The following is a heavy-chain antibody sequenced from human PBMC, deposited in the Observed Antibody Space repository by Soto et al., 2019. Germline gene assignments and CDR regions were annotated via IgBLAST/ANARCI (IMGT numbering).Heavy chain of an antibody. V-gene: IGHV4-39*01. CDR2: IYYSGSN. CDR1: GGSISSSSYY. D-gene: IGHD3-22*01. Sequence: SETLSLTCTVSGGSISSSSYYWGWIRQPPGKGLELIGTIYYSGSNYYNPSLQRRVTIYVYTSKIQFSLKLSSVTAADTAVYYCARGGVGYYDSSGYFLPPNSWGQVTLVTVS. CDR3: ARGGVGYYDSSGYFLPPNS. J-gene: IGHJ4*02.